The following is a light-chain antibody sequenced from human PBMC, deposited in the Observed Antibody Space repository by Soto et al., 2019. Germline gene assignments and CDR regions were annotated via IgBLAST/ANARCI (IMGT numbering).Light chain of an antibody. CDR2: DVS. CDR3: SSYTVSGSYV. V-gene: IGLV2-14*03. CDR1: SSDVGRYNA. J-gene: IGLJ1*01. Sequence: QSALTQPASVSGSPGQSITISCSGTSSDVGRYNAVSWYQQHPGKVPQLMIYDVSIRPSGISDRVSASNSGNMASLTISGLKSEDEADYCCSSYTVSGSYVFGTGTKLTVL.